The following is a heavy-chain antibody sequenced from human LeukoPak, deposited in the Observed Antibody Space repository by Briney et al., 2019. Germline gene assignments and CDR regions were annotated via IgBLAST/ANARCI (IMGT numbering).Heavy chain of an antibody. J-gene: IGHJ5*02. V-gene: IGHV4-59*01. D-gene: IGHD3-10*01. CDR2: IYYSGST. CDR1: GGTISSYY. Sequence: SETLSLTCTVSGGTISSYYWSWVRQPPGKGLEWIGYIYYSGSTNYNPALKSRVTISLDTSKTQFSLKLSSVTAADTAVYYCARGHYLSGGYNWFDPWGQGTLVTVSS. CDR3: ARGHYLSGGYNWFDP.